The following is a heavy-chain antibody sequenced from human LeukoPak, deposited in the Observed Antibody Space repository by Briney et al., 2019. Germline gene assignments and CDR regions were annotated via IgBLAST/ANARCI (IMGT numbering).Heavy chain of an antibody. V-gene: IGHV3-30*02. J-gene: IGHJ4*02. Sequence: GGSLRLSCAASGFTFSSYGMHWVRQAPGKGLEWVAFIRYDGSNKYYADSVKGRFTISRDNSKNTLYLQMNSLRAEDTAVYYRAKSHYYDSSGYYGSNTFFDYWGQGTLVTVSS. CDR2: IRYDGSNK. D-gene: IGHD3-22*01. CDR1: GFTFSSYG. CDR3: AKSHYYDSSGYYGSNTFFDY.